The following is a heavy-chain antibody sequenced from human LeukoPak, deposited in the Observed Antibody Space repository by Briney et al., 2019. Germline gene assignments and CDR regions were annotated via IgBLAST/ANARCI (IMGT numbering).Heavy chain of an antibody. D-gene: IGHD2-15*01. V-gene: IGHV3-48*03. CDR2: ISSSGSTI. J-gene: IGHJ5*02. CDR1: GFTFSSYE. CDR3: ANLGYCSGGSCYSRVP. Sequence: GGSLRLSCAASGFTFSSYEMNWVRQAPGKGLEWVSYISSSGSTIYYADSVKGRFTISRDNAKNSLYLQMNSLRAEDTAVYYCANLGYCSGGSCYSRVPWGQGTLVTVSS.